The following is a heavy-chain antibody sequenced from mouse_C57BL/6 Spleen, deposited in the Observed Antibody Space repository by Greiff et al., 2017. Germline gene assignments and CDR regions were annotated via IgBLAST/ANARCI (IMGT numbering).Heavy chain of an antibody. D-gene: IGHD1-1*01. CDR3: ARLLRSSYYFDY. V-gene: IGHV1-81*01. Sequence: QVQLQQSGAELARPGASVKLSCKASGYTFTSYGISWVKQRTGQGLEWIGEIYPRSGNTYYNEKFKGKDTLTADKSSSTAYMELRSLTSEDSAVYFCARLLRSSYYFDYWGQGTTLTVSS. CDR1: GYTFTSYG. J-gene: IGHJ2*01. CDR2: IYPRSGNT.